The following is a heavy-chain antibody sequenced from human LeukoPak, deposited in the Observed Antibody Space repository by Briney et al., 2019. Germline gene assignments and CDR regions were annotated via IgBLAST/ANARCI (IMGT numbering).Heavy chain of an antibody. CDR1: GFTFSSYA. J-gene: IGHJ4*02. Sequence: PGRSLRLSCAASGFTFSSYAMHWVRQAPGKGLEFVSAISSNGYNTYYANSVKGRFTISRDNSENTLYLQVGILRAEDMSVYYRARVREGLWYYFDYWGQGTLVTVSS. CDR3: ARVREGLWYYFDY. V-gene: IGHV3-64*01. CDR2: ISSNGYNT. D-gene: IGHD1-14*01.